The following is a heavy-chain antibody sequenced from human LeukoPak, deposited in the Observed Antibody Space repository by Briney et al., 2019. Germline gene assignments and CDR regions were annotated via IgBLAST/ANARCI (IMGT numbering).Heavy chain of an antibody. CDR2: LTSSGYTK. CDR3: ARDPLNGALDI. V-gene: IGHV3-11*04. CDR1: GFTFSDYY. J-gene: IGHJ3*02. Sequence: GGSLRLSCAASGFTFSDYYMSWVRQAPGKGLEWVSYLTSSGYTKYYADSVEGRFTISRDNAKKSLYLQMDGLRAEDTAVYYCARDPLNGALDIWGQGTLVTVSS.